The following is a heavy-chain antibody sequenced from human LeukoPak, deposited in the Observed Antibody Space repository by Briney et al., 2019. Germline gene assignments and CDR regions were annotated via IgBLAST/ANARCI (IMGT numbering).Heavy chain of an antibody. J-gene: IGHJ4*02. V-gene: IGHV4-4*07. Sequence: SETLSLTCTVSGGSISSYYWSWIRKPAGKGLEWIGRIYTSGSTNYNPSLKSRVTMSVDTSKNQFSLKLSSVTAADTAVYYCARAGRDGDYPYYFDYWGQGTLVTVSS. CDR1: GGSISSYY. D-gene: IGHD4-17*01. CDR2: IYTSGST. CDR3: ARAGRDGDYPYYFDY.